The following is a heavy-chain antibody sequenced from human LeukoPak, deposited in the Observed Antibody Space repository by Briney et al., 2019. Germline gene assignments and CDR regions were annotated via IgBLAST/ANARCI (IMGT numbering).Heavy chain of an antibody. V-gene: IGHV3-11*04. D-gene: IGHD3-10*01. CDR2: ISSSGSTI. CDR1: GFTFSDYY. CDR3: ARAKRVGYYYMDV. Sequence: GGSLRLSCAASGFTFSDYYMSWIRQAPGKGLEWVSYISSSGSTIYYADSVKGRFTISRDNAKNSLYLQMNSLRAEDTAVYYCARAKRVGYYYMDVWGKGTTVTVSS. J-gene: IGHJ6*03.